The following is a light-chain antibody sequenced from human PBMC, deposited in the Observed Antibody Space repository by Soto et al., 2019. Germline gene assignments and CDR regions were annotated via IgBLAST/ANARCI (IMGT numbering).Light chain of an antibody. J-gene: IGLJ3*02. V-gene: IGLV2-14*01. CDR1: SSDVGAYDH. Sequence: QSVLTQPASVSGSPGQSIAISCTGTSSDVGAYDHVSWYQHHPGEAPKLMISEVNNRPSGVSNRFSGSKSGNTASLTISGLQAEDEADYYCCSYRGSSAPWIFGGGTRLTVL. CDR3: CSYRGSSAPWI. CDR2: EVN.